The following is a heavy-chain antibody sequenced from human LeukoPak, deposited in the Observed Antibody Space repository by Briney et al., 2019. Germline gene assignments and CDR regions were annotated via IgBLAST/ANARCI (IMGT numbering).Heavy chain of an antibody. D-gene: IGHD3-10*01. CDR1: GFTFNEHY. CDR2: TKNRANSYTT. J-gene: IGHJ4*02. CDR3: VASIISPSNY. Sequence: PGGSLRLSCAASGFTFNEHYLGWVRQAPGKGLEWVGRTKNRANSYTTEYAASVKGRFTISRDDSKNSLRLQMNSLKTEDTAIYYCVASIISPSNYWGLGTLVTVSS. V-gene: IGHV3-72*01.